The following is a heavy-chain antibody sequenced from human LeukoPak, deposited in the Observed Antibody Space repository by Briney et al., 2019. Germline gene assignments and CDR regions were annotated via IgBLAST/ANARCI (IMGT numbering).Heavy chain of an antibody. Sequence: SEKVSCKASGGTFSSYAISWVRQAPGQGLEWMGRIIPIFGTANYAQKFQGRVTITTDESTSTAYMELSSLRSEDTAVYYCARPGDYSPAWDYWGQGTLVTVSS. D-gene: IGHD4-17*01. CDR1: GGTFSSYA. V-gene: IGHV1-69*05. CDR2: IIPIFGTA. CDR3: ARPGDYSPAWDY. J-gene: IGHJ4*02.